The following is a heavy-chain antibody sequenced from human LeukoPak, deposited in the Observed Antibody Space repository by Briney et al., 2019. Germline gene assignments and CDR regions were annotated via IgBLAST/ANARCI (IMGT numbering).Heavy chain of an antibody. Sequence: SETLSLTRTVSGGSISSYYSSWIRQPPGKGLEWIGYIYYSGSTNYNPSLKSRVTISVDTSKNQFSLKLSSVIAADTAVYYCARCSDLWSGSPEWLDPCGQGTLVTVSS. CDR3: ARCSDLWSGSPEWLDP. CDR1: GGSISSYY. V-gene: IGHV4-59*08. J-gene: IGHJ5*02. D-gene: IGHD3-3*01. CDR2: IYYSGST.